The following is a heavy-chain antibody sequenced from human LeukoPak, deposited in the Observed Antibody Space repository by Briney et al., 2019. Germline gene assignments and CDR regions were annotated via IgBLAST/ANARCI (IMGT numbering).Heavy chain of an antibody. CDR3: ATTRTEGYYFDY. V-gene: IGHV1-24*01. Sequence: GASVKVSCKVSGDTLTELSMHWVRQAPGKGLEWMGGFDPEDGETIYAQKFQGRVTMTEDTSTDTAYMELSSLRSEDTAVYYCATTRTEGYYFDYWGQGTLVTVSS. J-gene: IGHJ4*02. CDR2: FDPEDGET. CDR1: GDTLTELS.